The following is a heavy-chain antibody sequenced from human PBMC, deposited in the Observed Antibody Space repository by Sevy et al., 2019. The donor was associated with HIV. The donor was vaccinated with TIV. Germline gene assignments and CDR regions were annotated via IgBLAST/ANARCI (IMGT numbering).Heavy chain of an antibody. J-gene: IGHJ3*02. CDR2: IFRNFRGVDVT. Sequence: GGSLRLSCTTSGFTFTSYAMNWVRQAPGKGLEWVSTIFRNFRGVDVTYDADSVKGRFTISRDSSRNTLYLQMNSLRAEDTAVYYCAGAGYDSRGSFDALDIWGQGTMVTVSS. V-gene: IGHV3-23*01. CDR1: GFTFTSYA. D-gene: IGHD3-22*01. CDR3: AGAGYDSRGSFDALDI.